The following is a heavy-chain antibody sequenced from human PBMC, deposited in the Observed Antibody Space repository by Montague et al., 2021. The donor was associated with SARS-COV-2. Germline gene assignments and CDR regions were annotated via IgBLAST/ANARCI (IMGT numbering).Heavy chain of an antibody. D-gene: IGHD3-16*02. CDR2: LSYDLSNK. V-gene: IGHV3-30*04. CDR1: GFTFSRYA. CDR3: ARDNYDYVWGSYRYIY. J-gene: IGHJ4*02. Sequence: SLRLSCAASGFTFSRYAMHWVRQAPGKGLEWVAVLSYDLSNKYYADSVXGRFTISRDNSKNTLYLQMNSLRAEDTAVYYCARDNYDYVWGSYRYIYWGQGTLVTVSS.